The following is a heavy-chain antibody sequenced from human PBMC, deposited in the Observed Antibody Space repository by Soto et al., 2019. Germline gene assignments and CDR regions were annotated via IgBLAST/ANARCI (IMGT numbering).Heavy chain of an antibody. J-gene: IGHJ6*02. Sequence: SETLSLTCTVSGGSIKSDYYWAWVRQFPGGGLQWMGYKYYSGATDSDPSLERRVSFSVDMSKNQFSLNLTSVTVADTAVYYCARGRPNYFYYGLDVWGQGIPVTAP. CDR1: GGSIKSDYY. V-gene: IGHV4-30-4*01. CDR2: KYYSGAT. CDR3: ARGRPNYFYYGLDV.